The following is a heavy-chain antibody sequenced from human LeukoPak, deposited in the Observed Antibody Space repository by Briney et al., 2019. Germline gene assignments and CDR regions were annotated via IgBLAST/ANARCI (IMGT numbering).Heavy chain of an antibody. Sequence: SETLSLTCIVSTDSISSGYSWGWIRQPPGKGLEWIGSISHSGSTYYNWSLKSRVTISVDTSKTQFSLKLTSVTAADTAVYYCARQTGDIDNWFDPWGQGTLVTVSS. J-gene: IGHJ5*02. CDR1: TDSISSGYS. D-gene: IGHD7-27*01. CDR3: ARQTGDIDNWFDP. V-gene: IGHV4-38-2*02. CDR2: ISHSGST.